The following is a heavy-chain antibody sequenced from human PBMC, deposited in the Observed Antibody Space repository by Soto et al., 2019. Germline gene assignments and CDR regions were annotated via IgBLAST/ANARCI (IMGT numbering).Heavy chain of an antibody. J-gene: IGHJ5*02. Sequence: GGSLRLSCAASGFTFSDYYMSWIRQAPGKGLEWVSYISSSGSTIYYADSVKGRFTISRDNAKNSLYLQMNSLRAEDTAVYYCARGPPGYSSSWYGVRWFDPWGQGTLVTVSS. CDR2: ISSSGSTI. CDR3: ARGPPGYSSSWYGVRWFDP. D-gene: IGHD6-13*01. CDR1: GFTFSDYY. V-gene: IGHV3-11*01.